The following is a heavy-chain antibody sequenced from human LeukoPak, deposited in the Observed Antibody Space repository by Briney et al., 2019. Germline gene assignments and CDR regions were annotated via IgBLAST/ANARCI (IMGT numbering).Heavy chain of an antibody. Sequence: PGGSLRLSCVASGFDFRSYGMHWVRQAPGKGLEWVSSISGGSSYIFYAGSVQERFTISRDNAKNSLDLQMNSLSAEDTAVYYCAREDYDSSGYSTLKRFDPWGQGTLVTVSS. CDR1: GFDFRSYG. V-gene: IGHV3-21*06. J-gene: IGHJ5*01. D-gene: IGHD3-22*01. CDR2: ISGGSSYI. CDR3: AREDYDSSGYSTLKRFDP.